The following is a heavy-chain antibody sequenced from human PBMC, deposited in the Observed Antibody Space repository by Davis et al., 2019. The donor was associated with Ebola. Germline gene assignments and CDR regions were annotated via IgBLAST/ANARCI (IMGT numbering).Heavy chain of an antibody. V-gene: IGHV1-69*05. D-gene: IGHD6-13*01. CDR3: ARDFISSLDY. CDR2: IIPIFGTA. J-gene: IGHJ4*02. Sequence: AASVKVSCKTSGYTFTNYDINWVRQAPGQGLEWMGGIIPIFGTANYAQKFQGRVTITRDTSASTAYMELSSLRSEDTAVYYCARDFISSLDYWGQGTLVTVSS. CDR1: GYTFTNYD.